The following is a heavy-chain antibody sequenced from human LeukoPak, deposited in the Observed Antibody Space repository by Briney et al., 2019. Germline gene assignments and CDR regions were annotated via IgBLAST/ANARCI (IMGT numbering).Heavy chain of an antibody. J-gene: IGHJ4*02. CDR3: VRDRSGGGYYDY. V-gene: IGHV1-2*06. Sequence: ASVTVSCKASGYTFTGYYMHWVRQAPGQGLEWMGRINPNSGGTNYAQKFQGRVTMTRDTSISTAYMELSRLRSDDTAVYYCVRDRSGGGYYDYWGQGTLVTVSS. D-gene: IGHD4-23*01. CDR2: INPNSGGT. CDR1: GYTFTGYY.